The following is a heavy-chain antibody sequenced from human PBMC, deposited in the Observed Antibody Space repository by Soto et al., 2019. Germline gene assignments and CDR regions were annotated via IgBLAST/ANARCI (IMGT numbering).Heavy chain of an antibody. CDR2: TSYDGSNN. V-gene: IGHV3-33*05. J-gene: IGHJ4*02. CDR3: ARWGTTGGLDV. D-gene: IGHD3-16*01. Sequence: QVQLVESGGGVVQPGTSLRLSCVGSGFTFRSYVIHWVRQAPGKGLEWVALTSYDGSNNFYGDSVKGRFTISRHNSRNTVELQMDSLRFEDTALYDCARWGTTGGLDVCGQGTLVSVSP. CDR1: GFTFRSYV.